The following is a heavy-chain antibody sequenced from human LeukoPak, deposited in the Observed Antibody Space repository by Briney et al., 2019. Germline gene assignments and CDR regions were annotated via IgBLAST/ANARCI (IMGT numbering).Heavy chain of an antibody. CDR3: ARGYYYGMDV. CDR2: ISSSSNTI. Sequence: PGGSLRLSCAASGFTFDTYSMNWVRQAPGKGLEWVSYISSSSNTIYYADSVKGRFTISRDNAKNSLYLQMNNLRDEDTAVYYCARGYYYGMDVWGQGTTVTVSS. CDR1: GFTFDTYS. J-gene: IGHJ6*02. V-gene: IGHV3-48*02.